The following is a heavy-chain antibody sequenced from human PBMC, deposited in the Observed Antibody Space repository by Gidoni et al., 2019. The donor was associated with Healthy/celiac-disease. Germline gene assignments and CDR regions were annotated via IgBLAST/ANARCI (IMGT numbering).Heavy chain of an antibody. Sequence: QLQLQESGPGLVKPSETLSLTCPVSGGSISSSSYYWGWIRQPPGKGLEWIGSIYYSGSTYYNPSLKSRVTISVDTSKNQFSLKLSSVTAADTAVYYCARQGLVVVPAAQTYYDFWSGYYTFDYWGQGTLVTVSS. V-gene: IGHV4-39*01. CDR1: GGSISSSSYY. J-gene: IGHJ4*02. CDR3: ARQGLVVVPAAQTYYDFWSGYYTFDY. CDR2: IYYSGST. D-gene: IGHD3-3*01.